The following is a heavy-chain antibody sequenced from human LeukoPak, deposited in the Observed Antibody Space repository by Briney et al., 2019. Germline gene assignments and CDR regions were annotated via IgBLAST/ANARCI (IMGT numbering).Heavy chain of an antibody. J-gene: IGHJ6*03. D-gene: IGHD2-15*01. CDR1: GFTFSSYG. Sequence: GGSLRLSCAASGFTFSSYGINWVRQAPGKGLEWVSSISTSSSYIYYADSVKGRFTISRDNAKNSLYLQMNSLRTEDTALYYCAKAGGYCSGGSCYRYYYMDVWGKGTTVTVSS. CDR3: AKAGGYCSGGSCYRYYYMDV. V-gene: IGHV3-21*04. CDR2: ISTSSSYI.